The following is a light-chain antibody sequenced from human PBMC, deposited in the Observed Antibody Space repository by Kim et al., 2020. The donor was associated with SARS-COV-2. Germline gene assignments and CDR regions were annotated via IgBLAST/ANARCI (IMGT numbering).Light chain of an antibody. J-gene: IGLJ1*01. CDR2: YDD. CDR3: AAWDDSLNGYV. Sequence: RQRVPNSCAGSSSNIGNNAVNWYQQLPGKAPKLLIYYDDLLPSGVSDRFSGSKSGTSASLAISGLQSEDEADYYCAAWDDSLNGYVFGTGTKVTVL. V-gene: IGLV1-36*01. CDR1: SSNIGNNA.